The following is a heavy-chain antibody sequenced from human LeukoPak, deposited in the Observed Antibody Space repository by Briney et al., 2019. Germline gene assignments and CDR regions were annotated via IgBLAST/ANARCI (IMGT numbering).Heavy chain of an antibody. CDR2: INSDGSST. J-gene: IGHJ4*02. V-gene: IGHV3-74*01. CDR1: GFTFSSYW. D-gene: IGHD1-26*01. Sequence: PGGSLRLSCAASGFTFSSYWMHWVRQAPGKGLVWVSRINSDGSSTSYAVSVKGRFTISRDNAKNTLYLQMNSLRAEDTAVYYCAKEDPPTFSGSIDYWGQGTLVTVSS. CDR3: AKEDPPTFSGSIDY.